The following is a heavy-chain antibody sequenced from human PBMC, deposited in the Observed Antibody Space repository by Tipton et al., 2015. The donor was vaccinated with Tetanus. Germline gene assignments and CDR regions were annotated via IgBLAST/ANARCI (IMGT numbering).Heavy chain of an antibody. CDR2: IYPGEPDT. Sequence: QSGPEVKKPGESLKISCKGSGYSFTNYWIAWLRQMPGEGLEWMGIIYPGEPDTRYRPSFQGQVTISADKSINTAYLQWNSLRASDTAMYYCARLSCSRSACNRGSAYYFDYWGQGTLVTVSS. CDR1: GYSFTNYW. CDR3: ARLSCSRSACNRGSAYYFDY. V-gene: IGHV5-51*01. D-gene: IGHD2-2*01. J-gene: IGHJ4*02.